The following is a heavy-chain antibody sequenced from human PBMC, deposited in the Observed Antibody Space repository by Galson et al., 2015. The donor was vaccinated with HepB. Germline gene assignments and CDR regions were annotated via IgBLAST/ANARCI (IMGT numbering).Heavy chain of an antibody. D-gene: IGHD6-19*01. CDR3: AKDICPGVAGTVCAFDI. V-gene: IGHV3-9*01. Sequence: SLRLSCAASGFTFDDYAMHWVWQAPGKGLEWVSGISWNSGSIGYADSVKGRFTISRDNAKNSLYLQMNSLRAEDTALYYCAKDICPGVAGTVCAFDIWGQGTMVTVSS. CDR1: GFTFDDYA. J-gene: IGHJ3*02. CDR2: ISWNSGSI.